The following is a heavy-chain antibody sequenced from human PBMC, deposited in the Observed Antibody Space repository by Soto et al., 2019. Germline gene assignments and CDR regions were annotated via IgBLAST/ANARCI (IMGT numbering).Heavy chain of an antibody. J-gene: IGHJ6*02. D-gene: IGHD2-15*01. CDR2: IGGKNGNT. Sequence: QVQLVQSGVEVKKPGASVKVSCKASGYTFISHGISWVRQAPGQGLEWMGWIGGKNGNTNYAQKLQGRVTLTTDTAATTGYIELKIMRSDDTAVYYCARVSSSIVVVPDYGMDVWGQGTTVTVSS. V-gene: IGHV1-18*04. CDR3: ARVSSSIVVVPDYGMDV. CDR1: GYTFISHG.